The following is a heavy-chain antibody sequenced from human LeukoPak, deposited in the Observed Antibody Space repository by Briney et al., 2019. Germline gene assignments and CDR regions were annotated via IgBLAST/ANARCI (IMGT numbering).Heavy chain of an antibody. CDR3: ARDYVAADYYYGMDV. V-gene: IGHV3-64*01. Sequence: PGGSLRLSCAASGFTFSSYAMHWVRQAPGKGLEYVSAISKNGGSTYYANSVKGRFTISRDNSKNTLYIQMGSLRAEDMAVYYCARDYVAADYYYGMDVWGQGTTVTVSS. J-gene: IGHJ6*02. CDR1: GFTFSSYA. D-gene: IGHD6-19*01. CDR2: ISKNGGST.